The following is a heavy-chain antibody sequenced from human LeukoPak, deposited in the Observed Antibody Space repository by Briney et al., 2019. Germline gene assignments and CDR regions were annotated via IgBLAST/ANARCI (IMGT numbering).Heavy chain of an antibody. V-gene: IGHV1-18*04. CDR2: ISTYNGNT. CDR3: AAPRHSYGDYDY. D-gene: IGHD4-17*01. Sequence: ASVKVSCKASGYTFTSFGISWVRQAPGQGLEWMGWISTYNGNTNYAQKLQGRVTMTTDTSTTTAYMELRSLRSDDTAVYYCAAPRHSYGDYDYWGQGTLVTVSS. CDR1: GYTFTSFG. J-gene: IGHJ4*02.